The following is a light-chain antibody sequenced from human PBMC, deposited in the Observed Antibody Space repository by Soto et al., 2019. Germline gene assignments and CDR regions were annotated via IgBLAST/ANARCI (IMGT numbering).Light chain of an antibody. CDR2: KAS. Sequence: DIQMTQSPSTLSASVGDRVTITCRASQSISSWLAWYQQKPGKAPKLLIYKASSLESGGPSRFSGSGSGTEFTLTISSLHPDDFASYYCQQYNSYSRNTFGQGTKLEIK. V-gene: IGKV1-5*03. CDR1: QSISSW. CDR3: QQYNSYSRNT. J-gene: IGKJ2*01.